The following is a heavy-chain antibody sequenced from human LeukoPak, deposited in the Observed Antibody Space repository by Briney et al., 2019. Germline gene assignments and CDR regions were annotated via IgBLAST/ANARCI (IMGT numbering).Heavy chain of an antibody. V-gene: IGHV3-23*01. J-gene: IGHJ4*02. D-gene: IGHD6-6*01. Sequence: GGSLRLSCAASGFTFSSYAMSWVRQAPGKGLEWVSAISGSGGSTYYADSLKGRFTISRDNSRNTLYLQMNSLRAEDTAVYYCAKDGMYSSSSSYYFDYWGQGTLVTVSS. CDR2: ISGSGGST. CDR3: AKDGMYSSSSSYYFDY. CDR1: GFTFSSYA.